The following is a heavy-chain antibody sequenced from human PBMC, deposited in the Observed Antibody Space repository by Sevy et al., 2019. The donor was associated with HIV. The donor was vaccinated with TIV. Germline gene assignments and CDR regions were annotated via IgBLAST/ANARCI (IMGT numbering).Heavy chain of an antibody. CDR3: ARDRCSSTSCYAYYYYGMDV. Sequence: GGSLRLSCVAYGFTVSSNFMTWVRQAPGKGLEWVAVISYDGSNKYYADSVKGRFTISRDNSKNTLYLQMNSLRAEDTAVYYCARDRCSSTSCYAYYYYGMDVWGQGTTVTVSS. CDR1: GFTVSSNF. J-gene: IGHJ6*02. CDR2: ISYDGSNK. D-gene: IGHD2-2*01. V-gene: IGHV3-30*03.